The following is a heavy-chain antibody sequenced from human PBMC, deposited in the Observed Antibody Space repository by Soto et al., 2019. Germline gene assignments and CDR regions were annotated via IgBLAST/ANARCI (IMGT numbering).Heavy chain of an antibody. V-gene: IGHV4-39*01. J-gene: IGHJ4*02. CDR3: ARSGYSSGWHDC. Sequence: PSETLSLTCTVSGGSISSSNYYWGWIRQPPGKGLEWIGTIYYTGNTYYNPSLKSRVTISVDTSKTQFSLKLSSMTAADTAVYYCARSGYSSGWHDCWGQGTLVTVSS. D-gene: IGHD6-19*01. CDR2: IYYTGNT. CDR1: GGSISSSNYY.